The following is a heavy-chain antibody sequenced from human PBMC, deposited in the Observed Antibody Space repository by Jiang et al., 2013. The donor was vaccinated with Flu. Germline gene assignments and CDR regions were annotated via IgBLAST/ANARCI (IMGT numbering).Heavy chain of an antibody. D-gene: IGHD3-22*01. CDR2: IYHSGST. J-gene: IGHJ5*02. CDR3: AREGYDSSGYEGFDP. V-gene: IGHV4-38-2*02. CDR1: GYSISSGYY. Sequence: GLVKPSETLSLTCAVSGYSISSGYYWGWIRQPPGRGLEWIGSIYHSGSTYYNPSLKSRVTISVDTSKNQFSLKLSSVTAADTAVYYCAREGYDSSGYEGFDPWGQGTLVTVSS.